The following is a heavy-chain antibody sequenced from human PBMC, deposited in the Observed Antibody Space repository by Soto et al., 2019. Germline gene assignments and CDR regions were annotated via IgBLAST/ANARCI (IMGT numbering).Heavy chain of an antibody. Sequence: GASVKVSCKASGYTFTSYGISWVRQAPGQGLEWMGWISAYNGNTNYAQKLQGRVTMTTDTSTSTAYMELRSLRSDDTAVYYCARSQLLWFGEVYYGMDVWGQGTTVTVSS. CDR1: GYTFTSYG. D-gene: IGHD3-10*01. CDR2: ISAYNGNT. J-gene: IGHJ6*02. CDR3: ARSQLLWFGEVYYGMDV. V-gene: IGHV1-18*04.